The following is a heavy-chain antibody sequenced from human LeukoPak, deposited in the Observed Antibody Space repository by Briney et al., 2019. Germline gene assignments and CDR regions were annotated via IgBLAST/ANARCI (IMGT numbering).Heavy chain of an antibody. CDR2: INPNSGGT. CDR1: GYTFTGYY. CDR3: AIDSYDSSVGYYYMDV. D-gene: IGHD3-22*01. J-gene: IGHJ6*03. V-gene: IGHV1-2*06. Sequence: GASVKASCKASGYTFTGYYMHWVRQAPGQGLEWMGRINPNSGGTNYAQKFQGRVTMTRDTSISTAYMELSRLRSDDTAVYYCAIDSYDSSVGYYYMDVWGKGNTVTVSS.